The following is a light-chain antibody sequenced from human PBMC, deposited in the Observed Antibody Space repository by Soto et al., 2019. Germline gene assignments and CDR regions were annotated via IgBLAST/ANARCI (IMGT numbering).Light chain of an antibody. J-gene: IGLJ2*01. V-gene: IGLV2-14*01. CDR2: GVS. Sequence: QSALTQPASVSGSPGQSITISCTGTSSDVGGYNYVSWHQQHPGKAPKLMIYGVSNRPSGVSNRFSGSKSGNTASLTISGLQAEDEADYYCSSYTSSSTPVVFGGGTKLTVL. CDR3: SSYTSSSTPVV. CDR1: SSDVGGYNY.